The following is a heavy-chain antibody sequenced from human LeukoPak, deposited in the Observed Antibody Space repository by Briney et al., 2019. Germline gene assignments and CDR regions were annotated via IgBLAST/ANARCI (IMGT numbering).Heavy chain of an antibody. V-gene: IGHV3-23*01. CDR1: GFTFSNYA. CDR3: ASRPTRPIFWSGRPFDY. D-gene: IGHD3-3*01. J-gene: IGHJ4*02. Sequence: GGSLRLSCAASGFTFSNYAMGWVRQAPGKGLEWVTAICGSASSTYYADSVKGRFTISRDNSKNTLYLQMNSLRAEDTAVYYCASRPTRPIFWSGRPFDYWGQGTLVTVSS. CDR2: ICGSASST.